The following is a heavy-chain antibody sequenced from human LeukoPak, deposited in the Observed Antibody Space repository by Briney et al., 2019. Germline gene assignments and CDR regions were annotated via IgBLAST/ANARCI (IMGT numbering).Heavy chain of an antibody. CDR2: IYSGGST. CDR1: GFTVSSNY. V-gene: IGHV3-66*01. CDR3: ARDWSDWFDP. Sequence: GGSLRLSCAASGFTVSSNYMSWVRKAPGKGLEWVSVIYSGGSTYYADSVKGRFTISRDNSKNTLYLQMNSLRAEDTAVYYCARDWSDWFDPWGQGTLVTVSS. J-gene: IGHJ5*02.